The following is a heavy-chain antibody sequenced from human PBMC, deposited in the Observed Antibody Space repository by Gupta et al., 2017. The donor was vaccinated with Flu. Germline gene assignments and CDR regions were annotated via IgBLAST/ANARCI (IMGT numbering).Heavy chain of an antibody. CDR1: GFPFNSYS. CDR2: ISSSSGYI. V-gene: IGHV3-21*01. CDR3: ARGSGYYYDSSAYRGYFDY. Sequence: EVQLVESEGGLVKPGGSLRLSCAASGFPFNSYSMNWVRQAPGKGLEWVSSISSSSGYIYYADSVKGRFTISRDNAKNSLYLQMNSLRAEDTAVYYCARGSGYYYDSSAYRGYFDYWGQGTLVTVSS. J-gene: IGHJ4*02. D-gene: IGHD3-22*01.